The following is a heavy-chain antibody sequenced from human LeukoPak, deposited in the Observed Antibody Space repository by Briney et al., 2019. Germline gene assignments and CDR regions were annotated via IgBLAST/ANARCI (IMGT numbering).Heavy chain of an antibody. CDR2: ISSSSSYI. V-gene: IGHV3-21*01. J-gene: IGHJ4*02. CDR3: ARAPIAAGDY. D-gene: IGHD6-25*01. Sequence: PGGSLRLSCAASGFTFSSYSMNWVRQAPGKGLEWVSSISSSSSYIYYADSVKGRFTISRDNAKNSLYLQMNSLRAEDTTVYYCARAPIAAGDYWGQGTLVTVSS. CDR1: GFTFSSYS.